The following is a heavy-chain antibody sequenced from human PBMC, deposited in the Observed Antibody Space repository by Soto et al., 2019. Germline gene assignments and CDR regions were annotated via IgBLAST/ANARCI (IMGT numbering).Heavy chain of an antibody. CDR3: AKEPVGPDWYFDL. Sequence: DVQLLESGGGLVRPGGSLRLSCAASGFTFRSYAMSWVRQAPGKGLEWVSGISGSGISTHYADSVKGRFTVSRDNSKNTLFLLMNSLRAEDTAVYNCAKEPVGPDWYFDLWGRGTLVTVSS. CDR2: ISGSGIST. J-gene: IGHJ2*01. CDR1: GFTFRSYA. V-gene: IGHV3-23*01.